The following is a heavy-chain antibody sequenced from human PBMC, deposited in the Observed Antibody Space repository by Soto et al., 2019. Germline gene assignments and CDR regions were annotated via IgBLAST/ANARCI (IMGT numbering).Heavy chain of an antibody. D-gene: IGHD3-10*01. CDR1: GGSITTYY. J-gene: IGHJ4*02. CDR2: IYSGGST. Sequence: SETLSLTCTLSGGSITTYYWSWIRQPAGKGLEWIGRIYSGGSTNYNPSLRSRVTVSVDMSKNQFSLKLSSVTAADTAVYYCARGPGGLGEFSLDYWGQGTLVTVSS. CDR3: ARGPGGLGEFSLDY. V-gene: IGHV4-4*07.